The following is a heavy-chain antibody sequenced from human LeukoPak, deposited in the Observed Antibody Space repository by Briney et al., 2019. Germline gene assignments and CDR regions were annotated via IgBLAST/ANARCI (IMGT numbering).Heavy chain of an antibody. J-gene: IGHJ3*02. CDR1: GGSISSSNW. CDR3: ARDFWSGYFTDAFDI. V-gene: IGHV4-4*02. CDR2: IYHSGST. D-gene: IGHD3-3*01. Sequence: SETLSLTCAVSGGSISSSNWWSWVRQPPGKGLEWIGEIYHSGSTNYNPSLKSRVTISVDTSKNQFSLKLSSVTAADTAVYYCARDFWSGYFTDAFDIWGQGTMVTVSS.